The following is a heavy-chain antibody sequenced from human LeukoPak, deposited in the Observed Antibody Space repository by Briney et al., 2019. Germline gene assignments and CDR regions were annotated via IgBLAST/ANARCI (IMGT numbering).Heavy chain of an antibody. V-gene: IGHV1-46*01. CDR3: AGEMGTGFDY. CDR2: IKPSGGST. Sequence: ASVKVSCKASGYTFTSYYTHWVRQAPGQGLEWMGIIKPSGGSTLYAQKFQGRVTVTSDMSTSTVYVELSSLRAEDTAVYYCAGEMGTGFDYWGQGTLVTVSS. CDR1: GYTFTSYY. D-gene: IGHD5-24*01. J-gene: IGHJ4*02.